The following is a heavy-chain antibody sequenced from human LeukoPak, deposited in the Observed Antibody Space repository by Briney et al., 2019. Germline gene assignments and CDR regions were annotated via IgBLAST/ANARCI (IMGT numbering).Heavy chain of an antibody. Sequence: PGGSLRLSCAASGFTFSNAWMSWVRQAPGKGLEWVSSISSSSSYIYYADSVKGRFTISRDNAKNSLYLQMNSLRAEDTAVYYCARGSFGAPYSSGWYGDYWGQGTLVTVSS. V-gene: IGHV3-21*01. CDR3: ARGSFGAPYSSGWYGDY. CDR2: ISSSSSYI. D-gene: IGHD6-19*01. CDR1: GFTFSNAW. J-gene: IGHJ4*02.